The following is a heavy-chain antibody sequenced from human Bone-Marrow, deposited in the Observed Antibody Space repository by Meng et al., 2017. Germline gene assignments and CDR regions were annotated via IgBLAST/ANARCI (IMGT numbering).Heavy chain of an antibody. D-gene: IGHD3-10*01. Sequence: GESLKISCAASGFTFSSYAMHWVRQAPGKGLEWVAVISYDGSNKYYADSVKGRFTISRDNSKNTLYLQMNSLRAEDTAVYYCARDPEPPGFITMVQDDAFDIWGQGTMVTVSS. V-gene: IGHV3-30*04. CDR3: ARDPEPPGFITMVQDDAFDI. CDR1: GFTFSSYA. J-gene: IGHJ3*02. CDR2: ISYDGSNK.